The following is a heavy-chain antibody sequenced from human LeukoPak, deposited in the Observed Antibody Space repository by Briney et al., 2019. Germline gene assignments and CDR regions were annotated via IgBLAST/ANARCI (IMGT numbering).Heavy chain of an antibody. D-gene: IGHD3-22*01. CDR3: ARGPHRYDSSGSDY. V-gene: IGHV3-48*01. CDR1: GFTFSSYS. Sequence: GGSLRLSCAASGFTFSSYSMNWVRQAPGKGLEWVSYISSSSSTIYYADSVKGRFTISRDNAKNSLYLQMNSLRAEDTAVYYCARGPHRYDSSGSDYWGQGTLVTASS. CDR2: ISSSSSTI. J-gene: IGHJ4*02.